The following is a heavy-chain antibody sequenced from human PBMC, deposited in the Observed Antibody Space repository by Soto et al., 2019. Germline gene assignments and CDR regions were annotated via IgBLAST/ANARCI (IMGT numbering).Heavy chain of an antibody. CDR1: GYTLTELS. D-gene: IGHD6-13*01. CDR3: ATESRIAAAFGY. J-gene: IGHJ4*02. CDR2: FDPENGET. Sequence: AASVKVSCKVSGYTLTELSIHWVRQAPGKGLEWMGGFDPENGETIYAQKFQGRVTMTEDTSTDTAYMELSSLRSEDTAVYYCATESRIAAAFGYWGQGTLVTVSS. V-gene: IGHV1-24*01.